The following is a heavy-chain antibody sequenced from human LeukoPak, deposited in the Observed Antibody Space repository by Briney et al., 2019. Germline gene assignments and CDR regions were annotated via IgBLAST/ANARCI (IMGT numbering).Heavy chain of an antibody. CDR2: ISYSGRT. V-gene: IGHV4-31*03. D-gene: IGHD3-3*01. Sequence: PSETLSLTCTVSGGSISSGGYFWTWIRQLPGKGLEWIGYISYSGRTSYNSALKSRVSISADASANQFSLKLNSVTAADTAIYYCASRPYTSDKNYYGVFDFWGQGTLATVSS. J-gene: IGHJ4*02. CDR1: GGSISSGGYF. CDR3: ASRPYTSDKNYYGVFDF.